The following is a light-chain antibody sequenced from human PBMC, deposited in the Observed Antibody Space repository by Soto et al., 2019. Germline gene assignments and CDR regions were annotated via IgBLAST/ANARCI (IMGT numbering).Light chain of an antibody. V-gene: IGKV1-39*01. Sequence: DIQMTQSPSSLSASIGDRVTITCRAGQSISNYLNWYQQKPGKPPKLLIYAASSLQSGVPSRFSGSGSGTDFTLTISSLQAEDFATYYCQQSYSTPRTFGQGTKLEIK. J-gene: IGKJ2*01. CDR2: AAS. CDR3: QQSYSTPRT. CDR1: QSISNY.